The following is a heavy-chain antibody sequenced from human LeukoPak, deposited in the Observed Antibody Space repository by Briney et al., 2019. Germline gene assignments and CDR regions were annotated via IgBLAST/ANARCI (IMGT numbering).Heavy chain of an antibody. CDR2: ISSSSSYI. CDR1: GFKFSSYS. CDR3: AKISGYYPFDY. D-gene: IGHD3-22*01. V-gene: IGHV3-21*01. Sequence: GGSLRLSCAASGFKFSSYSMKWVRQAPGKGLEWVSFISSSSSYIYYADSLKGRFTISRDNAKNSLYLQMNSLRAEDTAVYYCAKISGYYPFDYWGQGTLVTVSS. J-gene: IGHJ4*02.